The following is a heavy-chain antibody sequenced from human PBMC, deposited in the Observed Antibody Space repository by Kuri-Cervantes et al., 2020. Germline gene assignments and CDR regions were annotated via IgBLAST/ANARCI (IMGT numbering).Heavy chain of an antibody. V-gene: IGHV1-69*13. D-gene: IGHD1-26*01. CDR2: IIPIFGTA. J-gene: IGHJ3*02. CDR1: GGTFSSYA. CDR3: ATERGSGSFRSTYAFDI. Sequence: SVKVSCKASGGTFSSYAISWVRQAPGRGLEWMGGIIPIFGTANYAQKFQGRVTITADESTSTAYMELSSLRSEDTAVYYCATERGSGSFRSTYAFDIWGQGTMVTVSS.